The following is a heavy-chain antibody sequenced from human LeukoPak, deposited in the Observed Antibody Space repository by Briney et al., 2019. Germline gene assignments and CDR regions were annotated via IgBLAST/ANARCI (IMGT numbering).Heavy chain of an antibody. J-gene: IGHJ4*02. V-gene: IGHV3-23*01. Sequence: PGGSLRLSCAGSEFTFSSYAMSWVRQAPGKGLEWVSAISSSGYTTFYADSVKGRFTISRDNSKKTLYLQMNSLRAEDTAVYYCAKPYLSGPANYWGQGTLVTVSS. CDR3: AKPYLSGPANY. CDR2: ISSSGYTT. CDR1: EFTFSSYA. D-gene: IGHD2-15*01.